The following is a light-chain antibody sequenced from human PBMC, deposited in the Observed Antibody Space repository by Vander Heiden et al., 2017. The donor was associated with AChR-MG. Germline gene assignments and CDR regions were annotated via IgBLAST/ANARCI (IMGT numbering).Light chain of an antibody. J-gene: IGKJ1*01. V-gene: IGKV3-15*01. CDR1: QSVSSS. CDR3: QQYNNWPPWT. Sequence: ELVMTQPPATLSVSPGERATLSCRASQSVSSSLAWYQQKPGLAPRLLIYGASTRATGVPARFSGSGSGTEFTLTISSLQSEDYAVYYCQQYNNWPPWTFGQGTKVEIK. CDR2: GAS.